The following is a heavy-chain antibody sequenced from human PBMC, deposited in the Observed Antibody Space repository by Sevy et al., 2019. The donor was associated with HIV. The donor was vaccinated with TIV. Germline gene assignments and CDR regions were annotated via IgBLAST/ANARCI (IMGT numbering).Heavy chain of an antibody. Sequence: GGSLRLSCIASGISFTTSGMHWVRQAPGKGLEWVAVISYHGRDKFYAESVKGRSTISRDNSKNMLYLQINSLRVEDTAVYYCAKDFTGYNGMDVWGQGTMVTVSS. J-gene: IGHJ6*02. V-gene: IGHV3-30*18. CDR2: ISYHGRDK. D-gene: IGHD3-9*01. CDR3: AKDFTGYNGMDV. CDR1: GISFTTSG.